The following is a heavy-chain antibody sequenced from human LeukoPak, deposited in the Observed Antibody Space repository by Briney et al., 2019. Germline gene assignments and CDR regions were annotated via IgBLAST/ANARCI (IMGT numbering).Heavy chain of an antibody. V-gene: IGHV3-23*01. D-gene: IGHD2-2*01. Sequence: PGGSLRLSCAASGFTFKNYAMSRVRQAPGKGLEWVSSIDGSGDNRYYADSVKGRFTISRDNSGNTLYLQLRGLGAEDTATYYCAKVQMGTGWTFDFWGQGSLVTVSS. CDR1: GFTFKNYA. CDR3: AKVQMGTGWTFDF. CDR2: IDGSGDNR. J-gene: IGHJ4*02.